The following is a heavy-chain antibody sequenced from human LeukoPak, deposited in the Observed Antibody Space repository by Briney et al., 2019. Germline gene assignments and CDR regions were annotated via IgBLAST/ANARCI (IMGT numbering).Heavy chain of an antibody. J-gene: IGHJ4*02. Sequence: GGSLRLSCAASGFTFSDYWMHWVRQAPGKGLVWVSRVNRDGSSTSYADSVKGRFTISRDNAKNTLSLQMNSLRAEDTAVYYCARDRSISAAGDTYWGQGTLVTVP. CDR2: VNRDGSST. V-gene: IGHV3-74*01. CDR1: GFTFSDYW. D-gene: IGHD6-13*01. CDR3: ARDRSISAAGDTY.